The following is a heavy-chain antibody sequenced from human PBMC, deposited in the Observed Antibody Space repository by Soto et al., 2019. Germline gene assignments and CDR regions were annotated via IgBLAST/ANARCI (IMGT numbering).Heavy chain of an antibody. CDR2: IHRDGVT. V-gene: IGHV4-4*02. J-gene: IGHJ4*02. CDR1: GGSTSSSDW. Sequence: QVHLQESGPGLVKPSETLSLTCAISGGSTSSSDWWTWVRQPPGEGLEWIGEIHRDGVTNYNSSLKSRLTISLDPSRNQFSLSLTSVTAAAAAVYFCAGRPEIHPRWGQGILVPVSS. CDR3: AGRPEIHPR. D-gene: IGHD1-26*01.